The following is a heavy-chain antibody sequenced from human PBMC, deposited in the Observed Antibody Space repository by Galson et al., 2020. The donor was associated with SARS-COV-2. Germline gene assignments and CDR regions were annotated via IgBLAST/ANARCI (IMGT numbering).Heavy chain of an antibody. Sequence: GGSLRLSCAASGFTFSSYAMHWVRQAPGKGLEWVAVISYDGSNKYYADSVKGRFTISRDNSKNTLYLQMNSLRAEDTAVYYCARENYDSSGLPDYWGQGTLVTVSS. J-gene: IGHJ4*02. CDR2: ISYDGSNK. V-gene: IGHV3-30*01. CDR3: ARENYDSSGLPDY. CDR1: GFTFSSYA. D-gene: IGHD3-22*01.